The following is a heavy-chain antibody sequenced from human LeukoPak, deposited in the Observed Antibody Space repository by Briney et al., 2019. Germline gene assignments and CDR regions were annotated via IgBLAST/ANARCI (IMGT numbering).Heavy chain of an antibody. CDR3: TSLYDFWSGYLDSYYYYYMDV. J-gene: IGHJ6*03. CDR1: LFTFSGSA. V-gene: IGHV3-73*01. CDR2: IRSKANSYAT. D-gene: IGHD3-3*01. Sequence: GGSLRLSCAASLFTFSGSAMHWVRQASGKGLEWVGRIRSKANSYATAYAASVKGRFTISRDASKNTAYLQMNSLKTEDTAVYYCTSLYDFWSGYLDSYYYYYMDVWGKGTTVTVSS.